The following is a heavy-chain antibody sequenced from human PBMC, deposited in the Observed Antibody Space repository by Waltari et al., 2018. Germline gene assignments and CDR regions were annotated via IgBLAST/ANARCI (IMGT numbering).Heavy chain of an antibody. D-gene: IGHD1-26*01. Sequence: QVQLQESGPGLVNPSGTLSLTCAVSGDSVRDYFWNWIRRPPGKGLEWIGYSRHTGVTMYNPFLTSRLTLSVDTTKNQVSRMLHSVTAADTATYYCARWDATKRGFEFWGPGTLVTVSS. CDR2: SRHTGVT. CDR3: ARWDATKRGFEF. V-gene: IGHV4-59*02. CDR1: GDSVRDYF. J-gene: IGHJ4*02.